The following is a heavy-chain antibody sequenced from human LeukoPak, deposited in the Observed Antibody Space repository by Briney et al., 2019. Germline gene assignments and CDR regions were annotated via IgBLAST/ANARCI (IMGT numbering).Heavy chain of an antibody. CDR3: AKGGRWDYYDSSH. D-gene: IGHD3-22*01. J-gene: IGHJ3*01. CDR1: GLTFSSFA. V-gene: IGHV3-23*01. Sequence: PGGSLRLSCAASGLTFSSFAMTWVRQAPGKGLEWVSGISGSGSTTYYADSVKGRFTISRDNSKNTLYLQMNSLRAEDTAIYYCAKGGRWDYYDSSHWGQGTMVTVSS. CDR2: ISGSGSTT.